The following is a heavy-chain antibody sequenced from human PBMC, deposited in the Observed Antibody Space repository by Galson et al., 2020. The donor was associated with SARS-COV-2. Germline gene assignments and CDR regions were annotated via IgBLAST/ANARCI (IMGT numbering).Heavy chain of an antibody. CDR2: FDTEDGET. V-gene: IGHV1-24*01. CDR3: ATGAMITFGGVIVSPFDY. D-gene: IGHD3-16*02. Sequence: ASVKVSCQVSGYTLTELSMHWVRQAPGKGLEWMGGFDTEDGETIYAQKFQGRVTMTEDTSTDTAYMELSSLRSEDTAVYYCATGAMITFGGVIVSPFDYWGQGTLVTVSS. CDR1: GYTLTELS. J-gene: IGHJ4*02.